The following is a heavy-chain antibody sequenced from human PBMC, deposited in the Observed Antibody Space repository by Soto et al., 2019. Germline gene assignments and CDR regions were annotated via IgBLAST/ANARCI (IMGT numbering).Heavy chain of an antibody. CDR3: AREGGLRSYDWPPDY. V-gene: IGHV1-18*01. CDR2: ISPYNGNT. J-gene: IGHJ4*02. CDR1: GYKFTTYG. D-gene: IGHD3-9*01. Sequence: QVQLVQSGAEVKKPGASVKVSCKASGYKFTTYGVSWVRQAPGQGLEWMGWISPYNGNTNYAQTLQGRVSMTTHTATGTAYLEVRSLRSDDTAVYFCAREGGLRSYDWPPDYWGQGTLVTVSS.